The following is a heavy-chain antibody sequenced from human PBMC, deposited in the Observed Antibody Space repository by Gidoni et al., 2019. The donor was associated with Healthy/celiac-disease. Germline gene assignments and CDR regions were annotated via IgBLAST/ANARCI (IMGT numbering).Heavy chain of an antibody. CDR1: GFTFSSDA. D-gene: IGHD2-21*02. V-gene: IGHV3-23*01. CDR3: AKSGPFFFVVVTAISFDDLGAFDI. Sequence: EVQLLESGGGLVKHGGSRSLSFAASGFTFSSDAMRWVRQAPGKGLEWVSAISGSAGSTYYTDSVKGRFTSSRDNSKNTLYLQMNSLRAEDTAVYYGAKSGPFFFVVVTAISFDDLGAFDIWGQGTMVTVSS. CDR2: ISGSAGST. J-gene: IGHJ3*02.